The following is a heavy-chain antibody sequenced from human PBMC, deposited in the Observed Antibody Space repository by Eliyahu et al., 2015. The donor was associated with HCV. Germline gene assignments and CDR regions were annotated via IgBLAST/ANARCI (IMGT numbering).Heavy chain of an antibody. CDR2: IWYDGNID. CDR1: GFSFSNYG. J-gene: IGHJ4*02. D-gene: IGHD3-22*01. V-gene: IGHV3-33*01. CDR3: ARGGDYDSSAPDSH. Sequence: QVQLVESGGGVVQPGTSLRLSXVASGFSFSNYGIHWVRQAPGKGLEWVAVIWYDGNIDYYADSVKGRFTISRDNSKSTLYLQMNSVRAEDTAVYYCARGGDYDSSAPDSHWGRGTPVTVTS.